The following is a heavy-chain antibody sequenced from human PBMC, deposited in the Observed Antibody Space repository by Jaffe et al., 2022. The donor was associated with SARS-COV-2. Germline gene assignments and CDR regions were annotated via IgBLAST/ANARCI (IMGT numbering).Heavy chain of an antibody. J-gene: IGHJ6*02. Sequence: QLQLQESGPGLVKPSETLSLTCTVSGGSISSSSYYWGWIRQPPGKGLEWIGSIYYSGSTYYNPSLKSRVTISVDTSKNQFSLKLSSVTAADTAVYYCARRGGDGYNFPSPYYYYYGMDVWGQGTTVTVSS. CDR1: GGSISSSSYY. D-gene: IGHD5-12*01. CDR2: IYYSGST. CDR3: ARRGGDGYNFPSPYYYYYGMDV. V-gene: IGHV4-39*01.